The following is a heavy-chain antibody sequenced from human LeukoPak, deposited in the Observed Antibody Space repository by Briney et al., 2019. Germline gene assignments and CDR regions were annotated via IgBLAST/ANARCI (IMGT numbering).Heavy chain of an antibody. Sequence: ASVKVSCKASGYTFTSYYIHWVRQAPGQGLEWMGIINPRFGSSRYAQKFQGRVTMIRDTSTSTVYMELSSLRSEDTAVYYCAREATSRLVPASAGKDFDYWGQGTLVTVSS. V-gene: IGHV1-46*01. J-gene: IGHJ4*02. CDR2: INPRFGSS. CDR3: AREATSRLVPASAGKDFDY. CDR1: GYTFTSYY. D-gene: IGHD6-13*01.